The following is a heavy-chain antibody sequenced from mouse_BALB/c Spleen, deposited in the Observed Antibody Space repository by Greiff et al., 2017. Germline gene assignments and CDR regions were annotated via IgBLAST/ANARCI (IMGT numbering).Heavy chain of an antibody. Sequence: EVKVEESGGGLVQPGGSRKLSCAASGFTFSSFGMHWVRQAPEKGLEWVAYISSGSSTIYYADTVKGRFTISRDNPKNTLFLQMTSLRSEDTAMYYYARDSVTTRYFDYWGQGTTLTVSS. CDR3: ARDSVTTRYFDY. V-gene: IGHV5-17*02. CDR2: ISSGSSTI. D-gene: IGHD1-1*01. CDR1: GFTFSSFG. J-gene: IGHJ2*01.